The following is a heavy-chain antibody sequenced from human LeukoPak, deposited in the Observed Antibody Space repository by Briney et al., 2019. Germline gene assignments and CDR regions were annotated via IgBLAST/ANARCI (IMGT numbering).Heavy chain of an antibody. J-gene: IGHJ4*02. Sequence: SETLSLTCAVSGGSISSSNWWSWVSQPPGKGLEWIGEIYHSGSTNYNPSLKSRVTISVDKSKNQFSLKLSSVTAADTAVYYCASRCYYYDSSGCPGYWGQGTLVTVSS. CDR1: GGSISSSNW. CDR3: ASRCYYYDSSGCPGY. D-gene: IGHD3-22*01. CDR2: IYHSGST. V-gene: IGHV4-4*02.